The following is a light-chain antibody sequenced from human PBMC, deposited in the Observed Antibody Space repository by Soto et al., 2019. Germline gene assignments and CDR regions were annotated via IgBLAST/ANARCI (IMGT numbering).Light chain of an antibody. J-gene: IGKJ2*01. Sequence: DIQMTQSPSSMSASVGDRVTITCQASQDISDSLNWYQQQPGKAPKLLISSASSLVTGVPSRFSGSGSGTDFTFTISSLQTEDVAKYYCQQSANLPRTFGQGTKLVIK. CDR1: QDISDS. CDR2: SAS. CDR3: QQSANLPRT. V-gene: IGKV1-33*01.